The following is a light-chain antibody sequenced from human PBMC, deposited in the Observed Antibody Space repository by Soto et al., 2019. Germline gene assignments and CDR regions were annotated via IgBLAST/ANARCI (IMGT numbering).Light chain of an antibody. Sequence: EIVMTQSPATLSVSPGERATLSCRAIETVRSDLAWYQHKTGQAPRLLIYSASTRATGIPARFSGSGSGTDFTLTINRVATEDFAVYYCQQYLSLPITFGQGTRREIK. J-gene: IGKJ5*01. V-gene: IGKV3-15*01. CDR3: QQYLSLPIT. CDR1: ETVRSD. CDR2: SAS.